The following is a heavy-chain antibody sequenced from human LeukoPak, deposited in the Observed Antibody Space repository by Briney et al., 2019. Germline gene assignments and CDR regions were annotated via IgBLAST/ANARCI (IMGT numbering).Heavy chain of an antibody. J-gene: IGHJ4*02. CDR1: GFTFDDYA. D-gene: IGHD1-26*01. CDR3: TTDTWWDVPWDY. CDR2: ISWNSGSI. V-gene: IGHV3-9*03. Sequence: GGSLRLSCAASGFTFDDYAMHWVRQAPGKGLEWVSGISWNSGSIGYADSVKGRFTISRDNAKNSLYLQMNSLRAEDMALYYCTTDTWWDVPWDYWGQGTLVTVSS.